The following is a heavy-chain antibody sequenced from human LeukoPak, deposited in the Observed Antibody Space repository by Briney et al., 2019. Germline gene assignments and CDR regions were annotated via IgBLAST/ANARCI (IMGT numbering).Heavy chain of an antibody. V-gene: IGHV5-51*01. CDR2: IYPGDSDT. CDR3: ARQDIVVVPAANSYYYYMDV. J-gene: IGHJ6*03. Sequence: GESLKISCKGSGYSFTSYWIGWVRQMPGKGLEWKGIIYPGDSDTRYSPSFQGQVTISADKSISTAYLQWSSLKASDTAMYYCARQDIVVVPAANSYYYYMDVWGKGTTVTVSS. CDR1: GYSFTSYW. D-gene: IGHD2-2*01.